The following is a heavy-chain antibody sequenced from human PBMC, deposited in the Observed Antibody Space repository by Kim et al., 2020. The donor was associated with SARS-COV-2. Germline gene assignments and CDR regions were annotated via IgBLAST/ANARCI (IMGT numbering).Heavy chain of an antibody. CDR3: ARDGIAAAGLYFQH. V-gene: IGHV4-4*07. D-gene: IGHD6-13*01. J-gene: IGHJ1*01. Sequence: DPSLKSRAPMSVDTSKNQLSLKLSAVTAADTAVYYCARDGIAAAGLYFQHWGQGTLVTVSS.